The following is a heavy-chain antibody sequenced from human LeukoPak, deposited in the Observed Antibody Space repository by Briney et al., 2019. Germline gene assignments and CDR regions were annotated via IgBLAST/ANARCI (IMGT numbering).Heavy chain of an antibody. Sequence: SETLSLTCTVAGGSISSYYWTWIRQPPGKGLEWIGYILYSGNTNYNPSLKSRVTISLDTSRNQFSLKLSSVTAADTAVYYCARRARATGGGDYFDYWGQGTLVTVSS. CDR3: ARRARATGGGDYFDY. V-gene: IGHV4-59*08. CDR2: ILYSGNT. CDR1: GGSISSYY. J-gene: IGHJ4*02. D-gene: IGHD2-15*01.